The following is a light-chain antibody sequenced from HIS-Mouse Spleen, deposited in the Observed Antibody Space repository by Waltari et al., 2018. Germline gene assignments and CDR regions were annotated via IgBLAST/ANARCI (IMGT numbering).Light chain of an antibody. Sequence: QSALTQPASVSGSPGQSITISCTGTSSDVGGYNYVSWYHQHPGKAPKLMIYEVSNRPSGVSNRFSGSTSGNTASLTISGLQAEDEADYYCSSYTSSSTFFGTGTKVTVL. CDR2: EVS. J-gene: IGLJ1*01. V-gene: IGLV2-14*01. CDR1: SSDVGGYNY. CDR3: SSYTSSSTF.